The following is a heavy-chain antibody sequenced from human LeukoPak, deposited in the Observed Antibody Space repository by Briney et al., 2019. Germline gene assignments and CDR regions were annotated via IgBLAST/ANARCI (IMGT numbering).Heavy chain of an antibody. CDR1: GFTFSGSG. D-gene: IGHD2-15*01. CDR2: SGGSVGST. CDR3: ARGGCRGTCNPLAY. V-gene: IGHV3-23*01. Sequence: GGSLRLSCAASGFTFSGSGMSWVRQAPGKGLEWSSSSGGSVGSTYYADSLKGRFTISRDNSKNTLYLQMNNLRAEDTAVYYCARGGCRGTCNPLAYWGQGALVTVSP. J-gene: IGHJ4*02.